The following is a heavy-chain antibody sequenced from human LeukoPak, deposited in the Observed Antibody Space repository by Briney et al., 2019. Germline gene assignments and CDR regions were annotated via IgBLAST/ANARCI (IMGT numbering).Heavy chain of an antibody. V-gene: IGHV3-23*01. CDR3: AKNHYPIAAAAPFDY. Sequence: PGGSLRLSCAASGFTFSGYAMSWVRQASGKGLEWVSAISGSGGSTYYADSVKGRFTISRDNSKNTLYLQMNSLRAEDTAVYYCAKNHYPIAAAAPFDYWGQGTLVTVSS. D-gene: IGHD6-13*01. CDR1: GFTFSGYA. CDR2: ISGSGGST. J-gene: IGHJ4*02.